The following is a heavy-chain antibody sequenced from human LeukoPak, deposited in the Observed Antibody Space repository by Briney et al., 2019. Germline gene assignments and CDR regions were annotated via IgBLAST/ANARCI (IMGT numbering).Heavy chain of an antibody. CDR2: ISHDGGRP. V-gene: IGHV3-30*18. CDR1: GFTFSSYG. CDR3: AKGRTIWWWFDASAI. Sequence: GGSLRFSCAASGFTFSSYGMHWVRQAPGKGLEWVAVISHDGGRPSYADSVKGRFTISRDNSKNTLYLQMSSLGPEDTAVYYCAKGRTIWWWFDASAIWGQGTMVTVSS. J-gene: IGHJ3*02. D-gene: IGHD2-21*01.